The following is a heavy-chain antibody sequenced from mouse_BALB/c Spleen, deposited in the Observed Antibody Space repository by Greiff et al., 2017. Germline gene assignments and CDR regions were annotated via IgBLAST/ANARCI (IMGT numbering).Heavy chain of an antibody. V-gene: IGHV7-3*02. CDR2: IRNKASGYTT. CDR1: GFTFTGYY. D-gene: IGHD2-1*01. Sequence: EVHLLESGGGLVQPGGSLRLSCATSGFTFTGYYMSWVRQPPGKALEWLGFIRNKASGYTTEYSASVKGRFTISRDNSQSILYLQMNTLRAEDSATYDCARGGGNSAWFAYWGQGTLVTVSA. CDR3: ARGGGNSAWFAY. J-gene: IGHJ3*01.